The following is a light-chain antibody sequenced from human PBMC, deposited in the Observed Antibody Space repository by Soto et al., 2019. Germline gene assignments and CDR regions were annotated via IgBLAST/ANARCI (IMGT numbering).Light chain of an antibody. J-gene: IGKJ4*01. Sequence: DIVMTQSPDSLAVSLGERATINCKSSQSVLLTSNNKNYLAWYQQKPGPPPKVLISWASTRESGVPDRFNGNGRAQYFSPTITSLPAEDVAVYYHQQCYTKVPFGGGTKVEIK. V-gene: IGKV4-1*01. CDR2: WAS. CDR1: QSVLLTSNNKNY. CDR3: QQCYTKVP.